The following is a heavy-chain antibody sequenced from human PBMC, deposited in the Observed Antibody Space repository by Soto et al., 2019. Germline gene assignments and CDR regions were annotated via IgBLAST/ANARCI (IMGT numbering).Heavy chain of an antibody. CDR2: LYSSGTT. CDR1: GFSDTNNY. J-gene: IGHJ6*02. V-gene: IGHV3-53*01. Sequence: GGSLRLSCTVSGFSDTNNYINWVRQAPGKGLEWVSILYSSGTTYSADSVRGRFTVSRDDSKNTLYLQMNSQKDEDTAVYSCARDWSKLSDNYTYYYAMESWGQGTTVTVSS. CDR3: ARDWSKLSDNYTYYYAMES. D-gene: IGHD3-3*01.